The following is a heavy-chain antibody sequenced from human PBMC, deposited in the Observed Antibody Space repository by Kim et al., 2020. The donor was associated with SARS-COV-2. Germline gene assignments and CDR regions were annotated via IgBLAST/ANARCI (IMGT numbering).Heavy chain of an antibody. CDR1: GDTLTRFA. Sequence: SVKVSCKASGDTLTRFAVVWVRQAPGQGLEWMGQMYSLFETADVAQRFEDRITITADKPTSTVYMELTNLRSEDTAVYYCARAIGYDYERFDAWGQGTLVTVSS. V-gene: IGHV1-69*06. J-gene: IGHJ5*02. D-gene: IGHD5-12*01. CDR3: ARAIGYDYERFDA. CDR2: MYSLFETA.